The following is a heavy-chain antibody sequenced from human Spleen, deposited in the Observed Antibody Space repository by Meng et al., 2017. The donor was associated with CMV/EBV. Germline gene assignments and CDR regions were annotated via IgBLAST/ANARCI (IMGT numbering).Heavy chain of an antibody. CDR1: GFPFSDYY. D-gene: IGHD3-10*01. Sequence: GESLKISCAASGFPFSDYYMTWIRQAPGKGLEWLSHISSSGSIIYYADSVKGRFTISRDNAKESLYLQMNSLRAEDTAVYYCARDRGGIGHYYGMDVWGQGTTVTVSS. CDR3: ARDRGGIGHYYGMDV. V-gene: IGHV3-11*04. J-gene: IGHJ6*02. CDR2: ISSSGSII.